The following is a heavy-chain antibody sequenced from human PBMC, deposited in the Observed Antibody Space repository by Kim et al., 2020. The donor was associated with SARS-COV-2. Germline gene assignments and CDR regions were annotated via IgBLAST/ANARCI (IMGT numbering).Heavy chain of an antibody. D-gene: IGHD2-15*01. CDR1: GFTFDDYA. V-gene: IGHV3-9*01. CDR3: ARDNEGCTYGHKY. Sequence: GGSLRLSCEGSGFTFDDYAMHWVRQVPGKGLEWVSGITWNSGSRVYADSVKGRFTISRDNAKNALYLEMNSLRPEDTALYYCARDNEGCTYGHKYWGQGTLVTVSS. CDR2: ITWNSGSR. J-gene: IGHJ4*02.